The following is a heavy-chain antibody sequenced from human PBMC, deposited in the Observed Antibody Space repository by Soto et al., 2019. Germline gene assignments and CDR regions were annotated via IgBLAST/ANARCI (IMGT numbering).Heavy chain of an antibody. CDR1: GYTFTGYY. Sequence: QVPLVQSGAEVKKPGASVKVSCKASGYTFTGYYMHWVRQAPGQGLEWMGWINPNSGGTNYAQKFQGWVTMTRDTSISTAYMELSRLRSDDTAVYYCARDMGGGNSEGGFDYWGQGTLVTVSS. V-gene: IGHV1-2*04. CDR3: ARDMGGGNSEGGFDY. D-gene: IGHD2-21*02. J-gene: IGHJ4*02. CDR2: INPNSGGT.